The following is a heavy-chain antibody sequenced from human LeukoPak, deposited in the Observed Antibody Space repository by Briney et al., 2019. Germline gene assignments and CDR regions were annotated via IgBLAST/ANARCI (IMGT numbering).Heavy chain of an antibody. CDR2: INHSGST. V-gene: IGHV4-34*01. Sequence: SETLSLTCAVYGGSFSGYYWSWIRQPPGKGLEWIGEINHSGSTNYNPSLKSRVTISVDTSKNQFSLKLSSVTAADPAVYYCAATGIAVAQYYFDYWGQGTLVTVSS. J-gene: IGHJ4*02. CDR1: GGSFSGYY. CDR3: AATGIAVAQYYFDY. D-gene: IGHD6-19*01.